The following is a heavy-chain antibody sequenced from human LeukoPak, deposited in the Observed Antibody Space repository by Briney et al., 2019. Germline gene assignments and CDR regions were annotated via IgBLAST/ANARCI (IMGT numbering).Heavy chain of an antibody. CDR1: GGTFSSYA. CDR2: IIPIFGTA. Sequence: EASVKVSCKASGGTFSSYAISWVRQAPGQGLEWMGGIIPIFGTANYAQKFQGRVTITADESTSTAYMELSRLRSEDTAVYYCARGVKPNWNYVIDYWGQGTLVTVSS. CDR3: ARGVKPNWNYVIDY. V-gene: IGHV1-69*01. D-gene: IGHD1-7*01. J-gene: IGHJ4*02.